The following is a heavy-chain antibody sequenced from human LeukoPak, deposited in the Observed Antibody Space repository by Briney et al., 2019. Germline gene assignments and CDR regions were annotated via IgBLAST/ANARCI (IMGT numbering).Heavy chain of an antibody. J-gene: IGHJ4*02. Sequence: GASVKVSCKASGYTFTSYYMHWVRQAPGQGLEWMGIINPSGDSTSYAQKFQGRVTMTRDTSTSTVYMELSSLRSEDTAVYYCARESGDYDILTGYSHPLDYWGQGTLVTVSS. V-gene: IGHV1-46*01. CDR1: GYTFTSYY. CDR3: ARESGDYDILTGYSHPLDY. CDR2: INPSGDST. D-gene: IGHD3-9*01.